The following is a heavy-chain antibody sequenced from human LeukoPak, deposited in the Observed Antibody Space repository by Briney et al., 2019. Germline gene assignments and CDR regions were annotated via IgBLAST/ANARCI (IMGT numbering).Heavy chain of an antibody. D-gene: IGHD4-17*01. CDR2: INPSNDGT. J-gene: IGHJ5*02. CDR1: GYTFINYY. CDR3: ARRGGAVEGFDP. Sequence: ASVKVSCKTSGYTFINYYIHWVRQAPGQGLEWMGIINPSNDGTYYAQRFQGRVTMTRDTSTSTVYMELSSLRSEDTAVYYCARRGGAVEGFDPWGQGTLLIVSS. V-gene: IGHV1-46*01.